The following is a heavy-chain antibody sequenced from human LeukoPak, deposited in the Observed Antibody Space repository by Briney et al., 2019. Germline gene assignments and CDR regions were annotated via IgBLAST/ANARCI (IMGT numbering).Heavy chain of an antibody. D-gene: IGHD2-2*01. CDR1: GGTFSSYA. J-gene: IGHJ2*01. V-gene: IGHV1-69*13. CDR2: IIPIFGTA. Sequence: SVKVSCKASGGTFSSYAISWVRQAPGQGLEWMGGIIPIFGTANYAQKFQGRVTITADESTSTAYMELSSLRSEDTAVYYCARPRSGPAAIKHWYFDLWDRGTLVTVSS. CDR3: ARPRSGPAAIKHWYFDL.